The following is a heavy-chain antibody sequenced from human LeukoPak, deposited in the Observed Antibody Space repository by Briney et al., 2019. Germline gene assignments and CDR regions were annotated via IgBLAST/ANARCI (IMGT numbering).Heavy chain of an antibody. D-gene: IGHD5-18*01. V-gene: IGHV3-7*01. J-gene: IGHJ4*02. Sequence: GGSLRLSCAASGFTFSSYWMSWVRQAPGKGLEWVANIKKDGSEKYYVDAVKGRFTISRDNAKSSLYLQMNSLRAEDTAIYYCARDLSGVTGYTYGRGIDYWGQGTLVTVSS. CDR3: ARDLSGVTGYTYGRGIDY. CDR2: IKKDGSEK. CDR1: GFTFSSYW.